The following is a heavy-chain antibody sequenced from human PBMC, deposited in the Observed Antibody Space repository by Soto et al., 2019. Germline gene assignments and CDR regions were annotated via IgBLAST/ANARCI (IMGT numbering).Heavy chain of an antibody. J-gene: IGHJ6*03. CDR1: GGSISSGGYY. V-gene: IGHV4-31*03. Sequence: SETLSLTCTVSGGSISSGGYYWSWIRQHPGKGLEWFGYIYYSGSTYYNPSLKSRVTISVDTSKNQFSLKLSSVTAADTAVYYCASSGCSSTSCYEHYYYYYMDVWGQGTTVTVSS. CDR2: IYYSGST. D-gene: IGHD2-2*01. CDR3: ASSGCSSTSCYEHYYYYYMDV.